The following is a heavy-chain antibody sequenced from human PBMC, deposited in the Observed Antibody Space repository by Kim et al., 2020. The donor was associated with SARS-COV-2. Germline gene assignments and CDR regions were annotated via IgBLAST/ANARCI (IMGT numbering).Heavy chain of an antibody. CDR2: T. D-gene: IGHD6-19*01. J-gene: IGHJ4*02. V-gene: IGHV1-46*03. Sequence: TRYAQKVQGRITMTRATSTDTIYMELNSLKSDDSDLYYCCRMASSGSFDYWGQGTLVTVSS. CDR3: CRMASSGSFDY.